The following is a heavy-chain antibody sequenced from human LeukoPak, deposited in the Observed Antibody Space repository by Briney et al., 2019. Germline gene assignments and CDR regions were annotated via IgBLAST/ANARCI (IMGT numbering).Heavy chain of an antibody. CDR3: ARPLGAAGEAGGGEFDY. J-gene: IGHJ4*02. D-gene: IGHD6-13*01. CDR2: IYYSGST. Sequence: SETLSLTCTVSGGSISSSSYYWGWIRQPPGKGLEWIGSIYYSGSTYYNPSLKSRVTISLDTSKNQFSLKLSSVTAADTAVYYCARPLGAAGEAGGGEFDYWGQGTLVTVSS. CDR1: GGSISSSSYY. V-gene: IGHV4-39*01.